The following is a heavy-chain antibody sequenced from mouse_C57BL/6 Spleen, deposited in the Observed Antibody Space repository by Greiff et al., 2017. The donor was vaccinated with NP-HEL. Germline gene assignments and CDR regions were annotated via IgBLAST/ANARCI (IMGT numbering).Heavy chain of an antibody. V-gene: IGHV2-2*01. CDR2: IWSGGST. J-gene: IGHJ1*03. D-gene: IGHD1-1*01. CDR3: ARTRDGSSYDWYFDV. Sequence: VKLMESGPGLVQPSQSLSITCTVSGFSLTSYGVHWVRQSPGKGLEWLGVIWSGGSTDYNAAFISRLSISKDNSKSQVFFKMNSLQADDTAIYYCARTRDGSSYDWYFDVWGTGTTVTVSS. CDR1: GFSLTSYG.